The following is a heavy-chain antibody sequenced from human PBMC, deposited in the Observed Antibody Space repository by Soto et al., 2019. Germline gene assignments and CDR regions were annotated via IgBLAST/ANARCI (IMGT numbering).Heavy chain of an antibody. Sequence: QVRLVQSGAEEKKPGASVIVSCKGSGFTFTSYVIHWLRQAPGQRLEWMGCINGGNGQTEVSQNFQGRVASRRETSASTAYMELSSLRTEDTAVYYCSKTYLWIGGKDYGMVLWGQGTTVTVSS. D-gene: IGHD3-16*01. V-gene: IGHV1-3*05. CDR1: GFTFTSYV. J-gene: IGHJ6*02. CDR2: INGGNGQT. CDR3: SKTYLWIGGKDYGMVL.